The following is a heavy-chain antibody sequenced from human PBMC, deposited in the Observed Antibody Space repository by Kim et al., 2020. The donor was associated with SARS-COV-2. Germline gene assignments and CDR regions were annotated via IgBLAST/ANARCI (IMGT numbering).Heavy chain of an antibody. CDR3: TRGAPGPSCSGGSCPYFDL. Sequence: ASVKVSCRTSGYPFINYDINWVRQSTGQGLEWMGWMNPKSGHTGSPQKFQDRVTLTSNLSINTSYMELSSLRPEDTALYFCTRGAPGPSCSGGSCPYFDLWGQGTPVTVSS. CDR1: GYPFINYD. CDR2: MNPKSGHT. J-gene: IGHJ4*02. D-gene: IGHD2-15*01. V-gene: IGHV1-8*01.